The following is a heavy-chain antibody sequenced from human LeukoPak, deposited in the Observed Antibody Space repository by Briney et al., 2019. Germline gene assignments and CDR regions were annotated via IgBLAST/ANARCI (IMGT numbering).Heavy chain of an antibody. CDR2: ISSSSSYI. D-gene: IGHD6-13*01. CDR3: AREGSSWLDDAFDI. Sequence: GGSLRLSCAASGFTFSSYSMNWVRQAPGKGLEWVSSISSSSSYIYYADSVKGRFTISRDNTKNSLYLQMNSLRAEDTAVYYCAREGSSWLDDAFDIWGQGTVVTVSS. V-gene: IGHV3-21*01. J-gene: IGHJ3*02. CDR1: GFTFSSYS.